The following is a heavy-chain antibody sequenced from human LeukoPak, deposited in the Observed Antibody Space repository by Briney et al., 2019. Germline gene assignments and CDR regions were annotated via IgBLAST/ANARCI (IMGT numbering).Heavy chain of an antibody. CDR3: ARRSYYDSSGSGVHDAFDI. J-gene: IGHJ3*02. CDR2: IYPGDSDT. D-gene: IGHD3-22*01. Sequence: GESLQISCKGSGYSFTSYWIGWVRQMPGKGLEWMGIIYPGDSDTRYSPSFQGQVTISADKSISTAYLQWSSLKASDTAMYYCARRSYYDSSGSGVHDAFDIWGQGTMVTVSS. V-gene: IGHV5-51*01. CDR1: GYSFTSYW.